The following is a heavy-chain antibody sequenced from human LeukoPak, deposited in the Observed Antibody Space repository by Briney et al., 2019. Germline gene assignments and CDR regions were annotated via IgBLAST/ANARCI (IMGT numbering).Heavy chain of an antibody. D-gene: IGHD6-13*01. J-gene: IGHJ6*02. CDR3: ARVYSSSWYFPPSYYYYGMDV. CDR2: IIPIFGTA. V-gene: IGHV1-69*13. Sequence: ASVKVSCKASGGTFSSYAISWVRQAPGQGLEWMGGIIPIFGTANYAQKFQGRVTITADESTSTAYMELSSLRSEDTAVYYCARVYSSSWYFPPSYYYYGMDVWGQGTTVTVSS. CDR1: GGTFSSYA.